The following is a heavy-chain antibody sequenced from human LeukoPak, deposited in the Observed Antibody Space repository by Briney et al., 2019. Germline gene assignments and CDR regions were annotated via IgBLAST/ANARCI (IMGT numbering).Heavy chain of an antibody. D-gene: IGHD3-22*01. Sequence: GGSLRLSCAASGFTFSSYDIHWVRQAPGKGLERVAVISYDGSNKYYADSVKGRFTISRDNSKNTLYLQMNSLRAEDTAVYYCARDEYYYDRSGYIGLEDYWGQGTLVTVAS. V-gene: IGHV3-30*19. CDR2: ISYDGSNK. CDR1: GFTFSSYD. CDR3: ARDEYYYDRSGYIGLEDY. J-gene: IGHJ4*02.